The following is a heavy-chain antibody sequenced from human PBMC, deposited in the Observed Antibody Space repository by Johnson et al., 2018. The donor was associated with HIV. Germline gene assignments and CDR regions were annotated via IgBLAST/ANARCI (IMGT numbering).Heavy chain of an antibody. D-gene: IGHD3-16*01. J-gene: IGHJ3*02. V-gene: IGHV3-33*01. Sequence: GMAWVRQAPGKGLEWVTVISFAGVKTYYADSVKGRFTISRDNPKNTLYLQMNSLRAEDTAVYYCARGGKDHAFDIWGQGTMVTVSS. CDR2: ISFAGVKT. CDR1: G. CDR3: ARGGKDHAFDI.